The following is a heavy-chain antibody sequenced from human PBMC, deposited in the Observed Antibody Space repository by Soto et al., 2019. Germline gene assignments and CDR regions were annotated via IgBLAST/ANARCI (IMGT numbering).Heavy chain of an antibody. CDR2: ISRDGSVR. V-gene: IGHV3-30*18. Sequence: QVQLVESGGGVVQPGRSLRLSCAASGFTFSNYGIHWVRQDPGNGLEWMAVISRDGSVRYYADSVKGRFTISRDNSKNTLYLQVNNLRPEDTAVYYCAKEYCGGHCSSDYFDYWGQGTLVTVSS. D-gene: IGHD2-21*01. CDR1: GFTFSNYG. J-gene: IGHJ4*02. CDR3: AKEYCGGHCSSDYFDY.